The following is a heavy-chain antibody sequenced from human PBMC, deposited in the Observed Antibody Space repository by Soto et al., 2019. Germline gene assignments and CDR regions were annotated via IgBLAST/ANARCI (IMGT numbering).Heavy chain of an antibody. CDR2: IYYSGST. CDR3: ARHRLGGVRGEHNWFDP. D-gene: IGHD3-10*01. V-gene: IGHV4-59*08. J-gene: IGHJ5*02. Sequence: PSETLSLTCTVSGGSISSYYWSWIRQPPGKGLEWIGYIYYSGSTNYNPSLKSRVTISVDTSKNQFSLKLSSVTAADTAVYYCARHRLGGVRGEHNWFDPWGQGTLVTVSS. CDR1: GGSISSYY.